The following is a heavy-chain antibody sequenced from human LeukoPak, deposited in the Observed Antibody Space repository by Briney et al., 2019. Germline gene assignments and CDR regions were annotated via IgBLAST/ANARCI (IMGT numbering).Heavy chain of an antibody. Sequence: SETLSLTCAVYGGSFSGYYWSWIRQPPGKGLEWIGEINHSGSTNYNPSLKSRVTISVDTSKNQFSLKLSSVTAADTAVYYCARGWRVAASGIPPSDYWGQGTLVTVSS. CDR3: ARGWRVAASGIPPSDY. CDR1: GGSFSGYY. J-gene: IGHJ4*02. CDR2: INHSGST. D-gene: IGHD6-13*01. V-gene: IGHV4-34*01.